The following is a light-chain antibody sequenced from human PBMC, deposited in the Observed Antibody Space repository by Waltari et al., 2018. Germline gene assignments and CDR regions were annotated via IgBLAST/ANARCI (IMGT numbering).Light chain of an antibody. J-gene: IGKJ2*01. V-gene: IGKV3-15*01. CDR2: GTS. CDR1: QSVGSN. CDR3: QQYNNWLYT. Sequence: IVKTQSPPTRSVSPGAGATLSCRASQSVGSNLAWYQQKPGQPPRLLIYGTSTRATGIPARFTGSGSGTEFTLIISSLQSEDFAVYYCQQYNNWLYTFGQGTKVEIK.